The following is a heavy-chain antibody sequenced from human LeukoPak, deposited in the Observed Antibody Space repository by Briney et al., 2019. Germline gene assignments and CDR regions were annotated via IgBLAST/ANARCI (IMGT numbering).Heavy chain of an antibody. J-gene: IGHJ5*02. CDR1: GGSISSYY. CDR2: IYYSGST. V-gene: IGHV4-59*01. Sequence: SETLSLTCTVSGGSISSYYWTWIRQPPGKGLEWIGYIYYSGSTNYNPSLKSRVTISVDTSKNQFSLKLSSVTAADTAVYYCARTSSWFDPWGQGTLVTVSS. CDR3: ARTSSWFDP. D-gene: IGHD2-2*01.